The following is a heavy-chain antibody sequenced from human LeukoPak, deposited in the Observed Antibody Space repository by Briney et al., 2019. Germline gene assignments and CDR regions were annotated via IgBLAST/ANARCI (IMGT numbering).Heavy chain of an antibody. J-gene: IGHJ6*03. Sequence: PGGSLRLSCATSGFTFSAHHMNWVRQAPGKGLEWVSGITASGATTYYADSVKGRFTISRDSSQSTVYLQMNSLRAEDTAVYYCARAEAAGDNRGGYYYFDMDVWGKGTTVTVSS. CDR3: ARAEAAGDNRGGYYYFDMDV. CDR1: GFTFSAHH. CDR2: ITASGATT. V-gene: IGHV3-23*01. D-gene: IGHD6-25*01.